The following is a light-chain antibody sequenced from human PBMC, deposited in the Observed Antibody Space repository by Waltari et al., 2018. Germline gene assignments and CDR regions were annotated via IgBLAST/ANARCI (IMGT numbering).Light chain of an antibody. V-gene: IGKV3-15*01. CDR3: QQYNNWPLYT. J-gene: IGKJ2*01. CDR2: GAS. CDR1: QSVSSN. Sequence: EIVMTQSPATLSVSPGERATLSCRASQSVSSNLAWYQQKPGQAPSILIYGASTRATGIPARFSGSGSGTEFTLTISSLHSEDFAFYYCQQYNNWPLYTFGQGTKLEIK.